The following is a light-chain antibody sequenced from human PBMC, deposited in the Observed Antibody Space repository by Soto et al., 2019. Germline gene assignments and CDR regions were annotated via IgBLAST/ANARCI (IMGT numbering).Light chain of an antibody. CDR3: QQYGSSQWT. J-gene: IGKJ1*01. Sequence: EIVLTQSPGTLSLSPGERETHSCRASQSVSSSYLAWYQQKPSQAPRLLIYGASSRATGISDGFSGSGSGTDFTLTISRLEPEDFAVYYCQQYGSSQWTFGQG. V-gene: IGKV3-20*01. CDR2: GAS. CDR1: QSVSSSY.